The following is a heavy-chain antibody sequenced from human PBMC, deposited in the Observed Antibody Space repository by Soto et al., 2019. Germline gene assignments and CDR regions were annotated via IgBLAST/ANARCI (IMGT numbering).Heavy chain of an antibody. J-gene: IGHJ3*02. V-gene: IGHV3-64*01. CDR2: ISSNGGST. Sequence: EVQLVESGGGLVQPGGSLRLSCAASGFTFSSYAMHWVRQAPGKGLEYVSAISSNGGSTYYANSVKGRFTISRDNSKNTLYLQMGSLRAEDMAVYYCERGHNDYGDYPGAFDIWGQGTMVTVSS. CDR1: GFTFSSYA. CDR3: ERGHNDYGDYPGAFDI. D-gene: IGHD4-17*01.